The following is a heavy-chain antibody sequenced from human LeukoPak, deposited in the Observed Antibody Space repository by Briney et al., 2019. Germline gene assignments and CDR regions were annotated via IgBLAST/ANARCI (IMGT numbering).Heavy chain of an antibody. D-gene: IGHD5-12*01. Sequence: GGSLRLSCAASGFTFSDYYMSWIRQAPGKGLEWVSFITSGGTMFYADSMKGRFTISRDNAKNSLYLQMNSLRAEDTAVYYCARDPGYSGYGFDYWGQGTLVTVSS. J-gene: IGHJ4*02. CDR1: GFTFSDYY. CDR2: ITSGGTM. V-gene: IGHV3-69-1*02. CDR3: ARDPGYSGYGFDY.